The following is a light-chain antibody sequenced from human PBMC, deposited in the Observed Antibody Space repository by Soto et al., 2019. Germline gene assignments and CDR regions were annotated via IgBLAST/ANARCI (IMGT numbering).Light chain of an antibody. CDR2: EVN. J-gene: IGLJ1*01. CDR1: SSDIGAYDY. Sequence: QSALTQPASLSGSPGQSITISCTGTSSDIGAYDYVSWFQQHPGKAPKLMISEVNNRPSGVSNRFSGSKSGNTAYLTISGLQVEDEAAYFCVSFTTTSPHVFGTGTRSPS. V-gene: IGLV2-14*01. CDR3: VSFTTTSPHV.